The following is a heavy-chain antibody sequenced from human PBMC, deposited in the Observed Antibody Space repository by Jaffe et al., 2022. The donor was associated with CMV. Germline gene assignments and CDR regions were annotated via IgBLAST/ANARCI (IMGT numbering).Heavy chain of an antibody. CDR1: GGSISSYY. D-gene: IGHD5-12*01. Sequence: QVQLQESGPGLVKPSETLSLTCTVSGGSISSYYWSWIRQPPGKGLEWIGYIYYSGSTNYNPSLKSRVTISVDTSKNQFSLKLSSVTAADTAVYYCARGIRDGYNYRYFDYWGQGTLVTVSS. CDR3: ARGIRDGYNYRYFDY. V-gene: IGHV4-59*01. J-gene: IGHJ4*02. CDR2: IYYSGST.